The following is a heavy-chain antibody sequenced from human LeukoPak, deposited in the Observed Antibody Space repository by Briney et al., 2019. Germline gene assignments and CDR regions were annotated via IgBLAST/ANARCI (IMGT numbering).Heavy chain of an antibody. V-gene: IGHV1-46*01. CDR1: GYTFTSYY. CDR2: INPSGGST. Sequence: GASVKVSCKASGYTFTSYYMHWVRQAPGQGLEWMGIINPSGGSTSYAQKFQGRVTMTRDTSTSTVYMELSSLRSEDTAVYYCARDSEMYYYDSSGYSPDYRGQGTLVTVSS. D-gene: IGHD3-22*01. J-gene: IGHJ4*02. CDR3: ARDSEMYYYDSSGYSPDY.